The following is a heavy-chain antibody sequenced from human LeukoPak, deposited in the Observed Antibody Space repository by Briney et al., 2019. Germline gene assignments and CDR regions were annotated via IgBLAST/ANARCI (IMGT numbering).Heavy chain of an antibody. V-gene: IGHV3-23*01. CDR3: ARADTSGYIYYFDY. Sequence: GGSLRLSCAASGFTFSNSAMSWVRQAPGKGLEWVSSVSGSGGSTYYADSVKGRFTISRDNSKNTLYLQVNSMGAEDTAVYYCARADTSGYIYYFDYWGQGTLVTVSS. CDR2: VSGSGGST. D-gene: IGHD3-22*01. CDR1: GFTFSNSA. J-gene: IGHJ4*02.